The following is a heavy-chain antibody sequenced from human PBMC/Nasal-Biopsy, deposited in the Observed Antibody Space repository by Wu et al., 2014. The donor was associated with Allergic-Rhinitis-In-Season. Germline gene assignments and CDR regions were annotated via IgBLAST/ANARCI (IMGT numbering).Heavy chain of an antibody. CDR2: IDWDDDK. CDR3: AHVDTYTNSRLVRDGMDI. Sequence: ALVKPTQTLTLTCTFSGFSLSTSGMCVNWLRQPPGKALEWLARIDWDDDKFYATSLQTRLTISKDTSRNQVVLRMTNLVPVDSATYYCAHVDTYTNSRLVRDGMDIWGQGTNVTVSS. CDR1: GFSLSTSGMC. J-gene: IGHJ6*02. D-gene: IGHD5-18*01. V-gene: IGHV2-70*17.